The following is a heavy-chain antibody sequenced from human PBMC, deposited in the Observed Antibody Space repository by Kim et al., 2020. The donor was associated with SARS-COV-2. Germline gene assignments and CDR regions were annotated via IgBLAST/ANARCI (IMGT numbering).Heavy chain of an antibody. V-gene: IGHV4-34*01. CDR3: ARTPMGSSSSSSGGIGPENWFDP. D-gene: IGHD6-6*01. Sequence: SETLSLTCAVYGGSFSGYYWSWIRQPPGKGLEWIGEINHSGSTNYNPSLKSRVTISVDTSKNQFSLKLSSVTAADTAVYYCARTPMGSSSSSSGGIGPENWFDPWGQGTLVTVSS. CDR2: INHSGST. CDR1: GGSFSGYY. J-gene: IGHJ5*02.